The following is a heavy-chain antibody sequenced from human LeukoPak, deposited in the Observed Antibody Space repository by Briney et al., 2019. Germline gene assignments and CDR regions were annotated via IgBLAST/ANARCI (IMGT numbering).Heavy chain of an antibody. CDR1: GGSISSYY. CDR2: IYYSGST. Sequence: PSETLSLTCTVSGGSISSYYWSWIRQPPGKGLEWIGYIYYSGSTNYNPSLKSRVTISVDTSKNQFSLNLSSVTAADTAVYYCARGGYLPYYFDYWGQGTLVTVSS. D-gene: IGHD6-13*01. CDR3: ARGGYLPYYFDY. V-gene: IGHV4-59*01. J-gene: IGHJ4*02.